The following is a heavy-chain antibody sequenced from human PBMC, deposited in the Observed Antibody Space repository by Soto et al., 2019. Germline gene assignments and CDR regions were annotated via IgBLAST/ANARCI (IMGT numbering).Heavy chain of an antibody. CDR1: GYTFTRSG. D-gene: IGHD5-12*01. Sequence: ASVKVSCKASGYTFTRSGISWVRQAPGQGLEWMGWISTYNGDTYYAQTFQGRVTMTTDTSTSTVHMEVRSLRSDDTAVYYCAREGVAPYYYYGMDVWGQGTTVTVSS. CDR2: ISTYNGDT. V-gene: IGHV1-18*01. CDR3: AREGVAPYYYYGMDV. J-gene: IGHJ6*02.